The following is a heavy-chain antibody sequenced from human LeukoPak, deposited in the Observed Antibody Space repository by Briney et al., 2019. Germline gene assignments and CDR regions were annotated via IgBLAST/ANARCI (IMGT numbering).Heavy chain of an antibody. CDR2: IKQDGSEK. CDR3: AREMVRGVLRQDAFDI. Sequence: GGSLRLSCAASGFTFSSYWMSWVRQAPGKGLEWVANIKQDGSEKYYVDSVKGRFTISRDNAKNSLYLQMNSQRAEDTAVYYCAREMVRGVLRQDAFDIWGQGTMVTVSS. CDR1: GFTFSSYW. D-gene: IGHD3-10*01. J-gene: IGHJ3*02. V-gene: IGHV3-7*01.